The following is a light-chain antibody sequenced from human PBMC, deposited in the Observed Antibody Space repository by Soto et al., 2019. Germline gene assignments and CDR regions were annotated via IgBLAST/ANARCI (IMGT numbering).Light chain of an antibody. CDR3: SAWDGSLKGVL. V-gene: IGLV1-44*01. CDR1: TSNIGSQS. CDR2: SNN. Sequence: QLVLTQPPSASGTPGQRVTISCSGSTSNIGSQSVNWYQQFLGTAPKLLMYSNNQRPSGVPDRFSASKSGTSASLAISGLQSEDEADYYCSAWDGSLKGVLFGGGTKLTVL. J-gene: IGLJ2*01.